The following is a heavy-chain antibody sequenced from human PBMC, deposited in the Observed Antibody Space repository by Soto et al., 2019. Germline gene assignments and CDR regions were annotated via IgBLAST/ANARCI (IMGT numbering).Heavy chain of an antibody. CDR2: ISGSGGST. J-gene: IGHJ4*02. D-gene: IGHD5-12*01. CDR3: AKDQVVATTTFDY. Sequence: EVQLLESGGGLVQPGGSLRLSCAASGFTFSSYVMSWVRQAPGKGLEWVSAISGSGGSTYYADSVKGRFTISRDNSKNTLYLQMNSLRAEDTAVYYCAKDQVVATTTFDYWGQGTLVTVSS. CDR1: GFTFSSYV. V-gene: IGHV3-23*01.